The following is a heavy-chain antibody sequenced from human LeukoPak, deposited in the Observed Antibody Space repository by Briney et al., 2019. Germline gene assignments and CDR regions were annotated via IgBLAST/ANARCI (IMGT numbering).Heavy chain of an antibody. J-gene: IGHJ4*02. D-gene: IGHD1-26*01. CDR2: INPNSGGT. V-gene: IGHV1-2*02. CDR1: GYTFTDYY. CDR3: ARSDSGSYYYFDY. Sequence: ASVKVSCKASGYTFTDYYMHWVRQAPGQGLEWMGWINPNSGGTNYAQKFQGRVTMTRDTSISTAYMELRRLRSDDTAVYYCARSDSGSYYYFDYWGQGTLVTVSS.